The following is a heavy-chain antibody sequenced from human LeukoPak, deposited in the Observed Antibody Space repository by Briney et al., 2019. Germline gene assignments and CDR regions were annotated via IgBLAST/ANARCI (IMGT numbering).Heavy chain of an antibody. Sequence: ASVKVSCKASGYTFTSYYMHWVRRAPGQGLDWVGIINPSAGSTTYAQKFQGRVTMTRDTSTSTVYMELSSLRSEDTAVYYCARDNARHCFDPWGQGTLVTVSS. CDR1: GYTFTSYY. D-gene: IGHD2-2*01. CDR3: ARDNARHCFDP. J-gene: IGHJ5*02. CDR2: INPSAGST. V-gene: IGHV1-46*01.